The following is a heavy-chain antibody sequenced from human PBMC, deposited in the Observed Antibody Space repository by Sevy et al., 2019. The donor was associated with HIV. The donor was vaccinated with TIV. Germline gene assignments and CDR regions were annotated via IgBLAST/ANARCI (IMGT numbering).Heavy chain of an antibody. J-gene: IGHJ4*02. Sequence: GGSLRLSCAASGFSVSSHAMHWVRQAPGKGLEWVALISYDGSCKYYSDSVKGRLTISRDNSKNTLYLQMNSLRPEDTALYYCSRDAGYSVGWHPSDYWGQGTLVTVSS. V-gene: IGHV3-30-3*01. CDR2: ISYDGSCK. D-gene: IGHD2-15*01. CDR3: SRDAGYSVGWHPSDY. CDR1: GFSVSSHA.